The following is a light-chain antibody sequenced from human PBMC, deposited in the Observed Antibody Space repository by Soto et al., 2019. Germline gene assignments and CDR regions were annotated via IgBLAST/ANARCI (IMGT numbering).Light chain of an antibody. J-gene: IGLJ1*01. Sequence: QSVLTQPPSGSGAPGQRVTISCTGSSSNIGAGYDVYWYQQLPGTAPKLLIYGISNRPSGGPDRFSGSKSVTSASLAITGLQAEDEADYYCQSYDSSLSGYVFGTGTKLTVL. CDR3: QSYDSSLSGYV. V-gene: IGLV1-40*01. CDR2: GIS. CDR1: SSNIGAGYD.